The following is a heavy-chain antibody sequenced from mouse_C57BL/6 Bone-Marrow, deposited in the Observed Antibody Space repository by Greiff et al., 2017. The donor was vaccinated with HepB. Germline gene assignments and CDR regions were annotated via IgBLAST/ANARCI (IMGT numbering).Heavy chain of an antibody. Sequence: QVQLQQSGAELVKPGASVKMSCKASGYTFTSYWITWVKQRPGQGLEWIGDIYPGSGSTNYNEKFKSKATLTVDTSSSTAYMQLSSLTSEDSAVYYCAREGSNYSAMDYWGQGTSVTVSS. CDR2: IYPGSGST. D-gene: IGHD2-5*01. V-gene: IGHV1-55*01. CDR1: GYTFTSYW. CDR3: AREGSNYSAMDY. J-gene: IGHJ4*01.